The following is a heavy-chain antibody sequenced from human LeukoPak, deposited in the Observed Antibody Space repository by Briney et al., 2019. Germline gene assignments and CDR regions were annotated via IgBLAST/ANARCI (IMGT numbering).Heavy chain of an antibody. Sequence: SETLSLTCDVYGGSLSGYYWSWIRQPPGKGLEWIGEINRGGGTNYNPSLMSRVTMLVDTSKDQFSLKLSSVTAADTAVYYCARGFSFGVVSPFVPWGQGTLVTVSS. CDR1: GGSLSGYY. CDR3: ARGFSFGVVSPFVP. D-gene: IGHD3-3*01. CDR2: INRGGGT. J-gene: IGHJ5*02. V-gene: IGHV4-34*01.